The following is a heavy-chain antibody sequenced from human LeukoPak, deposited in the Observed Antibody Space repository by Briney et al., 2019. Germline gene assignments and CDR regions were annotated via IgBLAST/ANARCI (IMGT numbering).Heavy chain of an antibody. V-gene: IGHV3-30*04. D-gene: IGHD3-10*01. CDR2: VSYDGSNK. J-gene: IGHJ5*02. CDR1: GFTFSSFA. Sequence: PGRSLRLSCAASGFTFSSFAMHWVRQAPGKGLEWVAVVSYDGSNKYYADSVKGRFTISRDNSKNTLYLQMNSLRAEDTAVYYSARSRVWFGELLYSDWFDPWGQGTLVTVSS. CDR3: ARSRVWFGELLYSDWFDP.